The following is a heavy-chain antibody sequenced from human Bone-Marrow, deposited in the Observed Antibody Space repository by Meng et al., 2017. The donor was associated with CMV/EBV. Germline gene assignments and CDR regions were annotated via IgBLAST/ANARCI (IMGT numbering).Heavy chain of an antibody. J-gene: IGHJ5*02. CDR3: AREPAFCGGDCYWFDP. CDR2: IIPILGIA. Sequence: SVKVSCKASGGTFSSYAISWVRQAPGQGLEWMGGIIPILGIANYAQKFQGRVTITADKSTSTAYMELSRLRSDDTAVYYCAREPAFCGGDCYWFDPWGQGTLVTVSS. V-gene: IGHV1-69*10. D-gene: IGHD2-21*01. CDR1: GGTFSSYA.